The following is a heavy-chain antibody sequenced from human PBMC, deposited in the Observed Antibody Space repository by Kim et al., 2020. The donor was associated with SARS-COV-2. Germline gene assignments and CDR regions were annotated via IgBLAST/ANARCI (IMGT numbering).Heavy chain of an antibody. Sequence: GGSLRLSCEASGFTFRSYSMNWLRQAPGKGLEWVSSISMSSTYIYYADSVTGRFTISRDDATNSLFLQMNSLRAEDTATYYCARVDGSGTYTLDYWGQGT. CDR1: GFTFRSYS. CDR2: ISMSSTYI. J-gene: IGHJ4*02. D-gene: IGHD3-10*01. CDR3: ARVDGSGTYTLDY. V-gene: IGHV3-21*06.